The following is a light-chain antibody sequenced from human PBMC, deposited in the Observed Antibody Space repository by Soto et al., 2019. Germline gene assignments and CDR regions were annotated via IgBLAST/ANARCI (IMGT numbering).Light chain of an antibody. CDR2: DTN. V-gene: IGLV7-46*01. CDR1: SGAVTSGHY. J-gene: IGLJ2*01. Sequence: QAVVTQETSLTVSPGGTVILTCASSSGAVTSGHYPYWFQQKPGQAPTTLIYDTNNKHSWTPARFSGSLLGGKGALTLSGAQPEDEAEYFCLLSYSGPRGPRVVFGGGTKLTVL. CDR3: LLSYSGPRGPRVV.